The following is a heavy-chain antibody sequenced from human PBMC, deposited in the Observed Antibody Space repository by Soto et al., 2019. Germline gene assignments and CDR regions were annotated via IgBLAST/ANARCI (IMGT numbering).Heavy chain of an antibody. CDR3: ARGIRSWSYSEGAFDI. Sequence: QVQLVQSGAEVKKPGASVKVSCKASGYTFTGYYMHWVRQAPGQGLEWMGWINPNSGGTNYAQKFQGWVTMTRDTSISTAYMELSRLRSDDTAVYYCARGIRSWSYSEGAFDIWGQGTMVTVSS. V-gene: IGHV1-2*04. J-gene: IGHJ3*02. CDR2: INPNSGGT. CDR1: GYTFTGYY. D-gene: IGHD1-26*01.